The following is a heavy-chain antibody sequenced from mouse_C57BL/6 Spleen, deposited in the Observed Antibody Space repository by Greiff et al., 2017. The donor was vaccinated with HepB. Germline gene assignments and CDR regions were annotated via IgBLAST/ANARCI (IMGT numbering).Heavy chain of an antibody. CDR2: IDPETGGT. J-gene: IGHJ2*01. CDR3: TETGTGY. Sequence: VQVVESGAELVRPGASVTLSCKASGYTFTDYEMHWVKQTPVHGLEWIGAIDPETGGTAYNQKFKGKAILTADKSSSTAYMELRSLTSEDSAVYYCTETGTGYWGQGTTLTVSS. CDR1: GYTFTDYE. V-gene: IGHV1-15*01. D-gene: IGHD4-1*01.